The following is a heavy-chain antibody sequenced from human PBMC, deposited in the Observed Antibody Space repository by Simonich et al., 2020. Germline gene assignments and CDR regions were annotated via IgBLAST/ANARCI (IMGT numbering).Heavy chain of an antibody. CDR1: GFTFSSYW. D-gene: IGHD7-27*01. Sequence: EVQLVESGGGLVQPGGSLRLSCAASGFTFSSYWMHWVRQAPGKGVVCVSRINSDGSSTSYADSVKGRFTISRDNAKNTLYLQMNSLRAEDTAVYYCAREAGDLWYFDLWGRGTLVTVSS. V-gene: IGHV3-74*01. CDR3: AREAGDLWYFDL. CDR2: INSDGSST. J-gene: IGHJ2*01.